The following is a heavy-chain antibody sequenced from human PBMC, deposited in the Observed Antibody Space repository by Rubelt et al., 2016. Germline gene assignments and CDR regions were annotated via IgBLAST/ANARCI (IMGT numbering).Heavy chain of an antibody. CDR3: ARALTRTLTTDPYHFDY. CDR2: FDPEDGET. Sequence: QVQLVQSGAEVKKPGASVKVSCKVSGYTFTELSMHWVRQAPGKGLEWTGGFDPEDGETIYAQRFQGRGTRTEDTSTDTAYMELSSLRSEDTAVYYCARALTRTLTTDPYHFDYWGQGTLVTVSS. CDR1: GYTFTELS. J-gene: IGHJ4*02. D-gene: IGHD4-17*01. V-gene: IGHV1-24*01.